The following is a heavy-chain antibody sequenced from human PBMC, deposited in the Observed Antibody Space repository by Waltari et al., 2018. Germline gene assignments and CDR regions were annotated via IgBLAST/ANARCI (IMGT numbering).Heavy chain of an antibody. J-gene: IGHJ5*02. CDR1: EFSVTANY. D-gene: IGHD3-16*01. CDR2: INPEGPT. CDR3: ARELGLFVDP. V-gene: IGHV3-53*04. Sequence: EMQLVQSGGGLVQPGGSLRLSCKVSEFSVTANYLTWVRQAPGKGLGCVSVINPEGPTDYADSVKGRFSISRHQSENTVYLEMNSVRPEDTGVYFCARELGLFVDPWGQGSQVIVSS.